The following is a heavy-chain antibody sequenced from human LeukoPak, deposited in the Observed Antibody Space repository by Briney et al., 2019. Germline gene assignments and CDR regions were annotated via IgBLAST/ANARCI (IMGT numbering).Heavy chain of an antibody. CDR1: RFTFSSYL. D-gene: IGHD6-19*01. CDR2: IKQDGSEK. CDR3: ARVRGSGCSDY. Sequence: GGSLRLSCAASRFTFSSYLMSWVRQAPGKGLEWVANIKQDGSEKYYVDSVKCRFTISRDNAKNSLYLQMNSLRAEDTAVYYCARVRGSGCSDYWGQGTLVTVSS. J-gene: IGHJ4*02. V-gene: IGHV3-7*01.